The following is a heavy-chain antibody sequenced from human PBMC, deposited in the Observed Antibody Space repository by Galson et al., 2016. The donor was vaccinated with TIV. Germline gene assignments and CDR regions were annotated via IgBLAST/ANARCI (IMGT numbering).Heavy chain of an antibody. CDR1: GSPFSGYY. CDR2: VYPGNSHT. J-gene: IGHJ2*01. D-gene: IGHD3-22*01. V-gene: IGHV5-51*01. Sequence: QSGAEVKKTGEPLKISCRGSGSPFSGYYIGWVRQVPGKGLEWMGIVYPGNSHTVYSPSFEGQVTISADKSTSTAYLQWSSLKASYTAMYYCARHDSSAFSNWYFNLWGRGTLVTVSS. CDR3: ARHDSSAFSNWYFNL.